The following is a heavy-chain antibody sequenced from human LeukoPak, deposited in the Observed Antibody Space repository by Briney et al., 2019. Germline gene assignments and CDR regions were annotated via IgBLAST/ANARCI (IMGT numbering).Heavy chain of an antibody. Sequence: SETLSLTCTVSGDSISSYYWSWIRQPPGKGLEWIGYIYYSGSTNYNPSLKSRVTISLDTSKNQFSLKLSSVTAAGTAVYYCARDGRQGIVGATGYYYYYYMDVWGKGTTVTISS. V-gene: IGHV4-59*01. J-gene: IGHJ6*03. CDR3: ARDGRQGIVGATGYYYYYYMDV. CDR2: IYYSGST. CDR1: GDSISSYY. D-gene: IGHD1-26*01.